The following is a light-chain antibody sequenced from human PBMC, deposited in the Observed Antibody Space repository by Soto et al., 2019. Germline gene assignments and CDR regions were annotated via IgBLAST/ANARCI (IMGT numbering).Light chain of an antibody. J-gene: IGKJ1*01. CDR3: QQYGSSQA. CDR1: ESVSSSY. CDR2: GAS. Sequence: IVLPQSPGTLSLSPGETATLSCRASESVSSSYLAWYQQKPGQAPRLLIYGASSRATGIPDRFSGSGSGTDFTLTISRLEPEDFAVYYCQQYGSSQAFGQGTKVDIK. V-gene: IGKV3-20*01.